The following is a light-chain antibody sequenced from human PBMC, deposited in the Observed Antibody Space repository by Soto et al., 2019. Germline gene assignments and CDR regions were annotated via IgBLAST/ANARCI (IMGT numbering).Light chain of an antibody. CDR2: KAS. CDR1: QSISSW. CDR3: KQYNSYAWT. Sequence: DIQMTQSPSTLSASVGDRVTITCRASQSISSWLAWYQQKPGKAPKLLIYKASSLESGVPSRFSGRGSGTEFTLTISSLQPDDFAVYYCKQYNSYAWTFGQGTKVEIQ. V-gene: IGKV1-5*03. J-gene: IGKJ1*01.